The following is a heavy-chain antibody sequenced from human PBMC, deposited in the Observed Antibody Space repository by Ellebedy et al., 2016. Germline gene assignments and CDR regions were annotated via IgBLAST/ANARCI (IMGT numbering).Heavy chain of an antibody. CDR2: INHSGST. CDR1: GGSFSGYY. V-gene: IGHV4-34*01. CDR3: ARGEGIAAAGSSGAVAGTDY. Sequence: SETLSLTXAVYGGSFSGYYWSWIRQPPGKGLEWIGEINHSGSTNYNPSLKSRVTISVDTSKNQFSLKLSSVTAADTAVYYCARGEGIAAAGSSGAVAGTDYWGQGTLVTVSS. J-gene: IGHJ4*02. D-gene: IGHD6-13*01.